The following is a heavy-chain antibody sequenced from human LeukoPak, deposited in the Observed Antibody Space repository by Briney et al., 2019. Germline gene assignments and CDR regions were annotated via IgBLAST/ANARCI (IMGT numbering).Heavy chain of an antibody. Sequence: SVKVSCKASGGTFSSYAISWVRQAPGQGLEWMGGIIPIFGTANYAQKFQGRVTITADKSTSTAYMELSSLRSEDTAVYYCARVFYDFWSGQGDAFDIWGQGTMVTVSS. CDR2: IIPIFGTA. V-gene: IGHV1-69*06. J-gene: IGHJ3*02. CDR3: ARVFYDFWSGQGDAFDI. CDR1: GGTFSSYA. D-gene: IGHD3-3*01.